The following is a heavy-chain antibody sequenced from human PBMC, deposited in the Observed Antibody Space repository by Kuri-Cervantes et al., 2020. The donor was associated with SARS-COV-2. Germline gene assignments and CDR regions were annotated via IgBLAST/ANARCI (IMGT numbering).Heavy chain of an antibody. CDR1: GGSSSGYY. J-gene: IGHJ4*02. Sequence: LRPSCAVYGGSSSGYYWSWIRQPPGTVMEWIGEINQSGRTNYNTSLKSRVTISVYTSKTQFSLKLRSVTAADTAVYYCARGCSSLYIHQYYFDYWGQGTLVTVSS. CDR3: ARGCSSLYIHQYYFDY. CDR2: INQSGRT. D-gene: IGHD6-13*01. V-gene: IGHV4-34*01.